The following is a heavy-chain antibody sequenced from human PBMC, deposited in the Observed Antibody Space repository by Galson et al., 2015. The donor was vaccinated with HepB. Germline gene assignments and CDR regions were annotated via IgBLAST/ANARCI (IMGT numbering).Heavy chain of an antibody. CDR1: GFTFSSFA. Sequence: SLRLSCAASGFTFSSFAIHWVRQAPGKGLEWVAVISYDGSNQYYADSVKGRFTISRDNAKNSLYLHLNSVTAEDTAVYYCARVADADYGDHTHFDYWGQGTLVTVSS. V-gene: IGHV3-30*04. CDR3: ARVADADYGDHTHFDY. J-gene: IGHJ4*02. D-gene: IGHD4-17*01. CDR2: ISYDGSNQ.